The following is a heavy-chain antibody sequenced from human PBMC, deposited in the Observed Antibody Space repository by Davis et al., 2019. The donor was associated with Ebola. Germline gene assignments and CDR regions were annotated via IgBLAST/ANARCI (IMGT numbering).Heavy chain of an antibody. CDR1: GGTFSSYA. V-gene: IGHV1-69*04. CDR3: ARDYYDSSGYYYEARYGMDV. Sequence: AASVKVSCKASGGTFSSYAISWVRQAPGQGLEWMGRIIPILGIANYAQKFQGRVTITADKSTSTAYMELSRLRSDDTAVYYCARDYYDSSGYYYEARYGMDVWGQGTTVTVSS. J-gene: IGHJ6*02. D-gene: IGHD3-22*01. CDR2: IIPILGIA.